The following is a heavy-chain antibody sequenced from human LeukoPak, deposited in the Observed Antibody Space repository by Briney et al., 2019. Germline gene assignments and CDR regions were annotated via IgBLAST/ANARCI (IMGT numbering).Heavy chain of an antibody. CDR1: GYTFTSYG. Sequence: ASVKVSCKASGYTFTSYGISWVRQAPGQGLEWMGWISAYNGNTNYAQKLQGRVTMTTDTSTSTAYMELRSLRSDDTAVYYCASFNSNYDAFDIWGQGTMATVSS. V-gene: IGHV1-18*01. J-gene: IGHJ3*02. CDR3: ASFNSNYDAFDI. CDR2: ISAYNGNT. D-gene: IGHD4-11*01.